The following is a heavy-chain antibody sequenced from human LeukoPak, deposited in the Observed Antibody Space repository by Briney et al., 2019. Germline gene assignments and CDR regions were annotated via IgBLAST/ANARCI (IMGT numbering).Heavy chain of an antibody. D-gene: IGHD6-6*01. CDR2: ISSDGSNK. J-gene: IGHJ4*02. Sequence: SLRLSCAASGFTFSIYAMHWVRQAPGKGMEWVAFISSDGSNKYCADSVKGRFTISRDNSKNTLYLQMNSLRDEDTAVYYCDPHDSSSHFWGQGTLVTVSS. CDR3: DPHDSSSHF. CDR1: GFTFSIYA. V-gene: IGHV3-30-3*01.